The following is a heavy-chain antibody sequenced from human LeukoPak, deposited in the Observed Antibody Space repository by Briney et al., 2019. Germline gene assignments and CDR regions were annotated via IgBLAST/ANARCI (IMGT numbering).Heavy chain of an antibody. V-gene: IGHV1-2*06. CDR2: INPNSGGT. D-gene: IGHD3/OR15-3a*01. CDR3: ARVGVDLWFDP. Sequence: ASVKVSCKASGGTFSSYGISWVRQAPGQGLEWMGRINPNSGGTNYAQKFQGRVTMTRDTSISAAYMELSRLKSNDTAVYYCARVGVDLWFDPWGQGTLVTLSS. CDR1: GGTFSSYG. J-gene: IGHJ5*02.